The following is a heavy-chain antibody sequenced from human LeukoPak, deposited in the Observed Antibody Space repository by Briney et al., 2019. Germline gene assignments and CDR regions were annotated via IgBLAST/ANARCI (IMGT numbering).Heavy chain of an antibody. V-gene: IGHV3-21*01. J-gene: IGHJ4*02. CDR3: ARVRGYSGYDAYDY. D-gene: IGHD5-12*01. Sequence: GGSLRLSCAASGFTFSSYSMNWVRQAPGKGLEWVSSISSSSTYMYYADSVKGRFTISKDNANNLLYLQMNSLRVEDTAVYYCARVRGYSGYDAYDYWGQGTLVTVPS. CDR1: GFTFSSYS. CDR2: ISSSSTYM.